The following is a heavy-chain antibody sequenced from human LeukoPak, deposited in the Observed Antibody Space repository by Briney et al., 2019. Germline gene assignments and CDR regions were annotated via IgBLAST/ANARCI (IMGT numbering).Heavy chain of an antibody. CDR2: ISSSGDYI. J-gene: IGHJ4*02. CDR3: ARVLYFDWLDAY. V-gene: IGHV3-21*01. CDR1: GFTFSSYS. D-gene: IGHD3-9*01. Sequence: GGSLRLSCAASGFTFSSYSMNWVRQAPGKGLEWVSSISSSGDYIYYADSVKGRFTISRDNAKSSLFLRMNSLRAEDTAVYYCARVLYFDWLDAYWGQGTLVTVSS.